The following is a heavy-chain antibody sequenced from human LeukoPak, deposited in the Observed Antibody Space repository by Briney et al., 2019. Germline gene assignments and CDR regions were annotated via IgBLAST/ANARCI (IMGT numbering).Heavy chain of an antibody. CDR2: ISSSSSYI. V-gene: IGHV3-21*01. CDR3: ARIIAARPKTDFDY. D-gene: IGHD6-6*01. CDR1: GFTFSSYS. J-gene: IGHJ4*02. Sequence: GGSLRLSCAASGFTFSSYSLNWVRQAPGKGLEWVSSISSSSSYIYYADSVKGRFTISRDNAKNSLYLQMNSLRAEDTAVYYCARIIAARPKTDFDYWGQGTLVTVSS.